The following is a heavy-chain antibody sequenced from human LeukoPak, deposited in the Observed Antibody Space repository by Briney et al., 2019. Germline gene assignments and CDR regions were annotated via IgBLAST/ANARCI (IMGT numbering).Heavy chain of an antibody. CDR3: ARERIAVAGGYYFDY. J-gene: IGHJ4*02. Sequence: PSETLSLTCTVSGGSISSYYWSWIRQPPGKGLEWIGYIYYSGSTNYNPFLKSRVTISVDTSKNQFSLKLSSVTAADTAVYYCARERIAVAGGYYFDYWGQGTLVTVSS. CDR1: GGSISSYY. V-gene: IGHV4-59*01. CDR2: IYYSGST. D-gene: IGHD6-19*01.